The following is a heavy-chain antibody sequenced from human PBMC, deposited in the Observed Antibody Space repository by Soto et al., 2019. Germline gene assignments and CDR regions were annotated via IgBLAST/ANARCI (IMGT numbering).Heavy chain of an antibody. V-gene: IGHV4-38-2*01. CDR1: GYSIASGYY. Sequence: SETLSLTCAVSGYSIASGYYWAWIRQSPGKGLEWIGSIYHAGSVYYNPSLNGRVALSMDTSKNHFSLKLTSVTAADTAVYYCASTFDYYGMDVWGQGTTVTVSS. CDR2: IYHAGSV. J-gene: IGHJ6*02. CDR3: ASTFDYYGMDV.